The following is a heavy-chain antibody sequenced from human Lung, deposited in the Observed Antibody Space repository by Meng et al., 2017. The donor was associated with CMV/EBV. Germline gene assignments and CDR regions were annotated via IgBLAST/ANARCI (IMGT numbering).Heavy chain of an antibody. D-gene: IGHD3-22*01. Sequence: CKAPGYTFSGYYMHWVRQAPGQGPEWMGRINPNSGATIFAQNFQGRVTLTWDTSISTGYMELSSLKSDDTAVYYCATWDQDTSASWDYWGPGTLVTVSS. CDR1: GYTFSGYY. CDR2: INPNSGAT. CDR3: ATWDQDTSASWDY. J-gene: IGHJ4*02. V-gene: IGHV1-2*06.